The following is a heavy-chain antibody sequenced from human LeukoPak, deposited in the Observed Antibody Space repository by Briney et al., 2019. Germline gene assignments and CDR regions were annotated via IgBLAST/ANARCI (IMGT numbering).Heavy chain of an antibody. CDR2: ISADNGHT. D-gene: IGHD3-22*01. J-gene: IGHJ3*02. V-gene: IGHV1-18*01. CDR1: GYTFTNYG. CDR3: ARDGHRRYYYGSSGREDVFDM. Sequence: ASVKVSCKASGYTFTNYGISWVRQAPGQGLEWMGWISADNGHTNYAQKLQGRVTMTTDTSTSTAYMELRSLRSDDTAVYYCARDGHRRYYYGSSGREDVFDMWGQGTMITVSS.